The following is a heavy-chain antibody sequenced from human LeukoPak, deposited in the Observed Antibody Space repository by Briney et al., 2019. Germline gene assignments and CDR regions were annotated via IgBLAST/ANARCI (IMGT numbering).Heavy chain of an antibody. CDR2: ISYDGSNN. CDR1: GLTFSSYA. V-gene: IGHV3-30-3*01. CDR3: VRELERRFDY. D-gene: IGHD1-1*01. Sequence: GRSLRLSCAASGLTFSSYAMHWVRQAPGKGLEWVAVISYDGSNNYYADSVKGRFTISRDNSEHTLSLQMNSLRVEDTAVYYCVRELERRFDYWGLGALVTVSS. J-gene: IGHJ4*02.